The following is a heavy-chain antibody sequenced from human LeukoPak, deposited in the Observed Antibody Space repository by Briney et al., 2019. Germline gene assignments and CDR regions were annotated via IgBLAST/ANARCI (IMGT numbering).Heavy chain of an antibody. CDR2: FDPEDGET. Sequence: ASVKVSCKVSGYTLTELSMHWVRQAPGKGPEWMGGFDPEDGETIYAQKFQGRVTMTEDTSTDTAYMELSSLRSEDTAVYYCATGSYYYDSSGYRHLDYWGQGTLVTVSS. D-gene: IGHD3-22*01. V-gene: IGHV1-24*01. CDR1: GYTLTELS. CDR3: ATGSYYYDSSGYRHLDY. J-gene: IGHJ4*02.